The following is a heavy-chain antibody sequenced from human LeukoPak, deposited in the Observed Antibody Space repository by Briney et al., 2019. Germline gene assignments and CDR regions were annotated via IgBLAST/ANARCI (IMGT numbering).Heavy chain of an antibody. CDR3: ARDRRSGSYLWFDP. V-gene: IGHV4-4*07. J-gene: IGHJ5*02. CDR1: GGSISSYY. CDR2: IYTSGST. Sequence: SETLSLTCTVSGGSISSYYWSWIRQPAGKGLEWIGRIYTSGSTNYNPSLKSRVTVSVDTSKNQFSLKLSSVTAADTAVYYCARDRRSGSYLWFDPWGQGTLVTVSS. D-gene: IGHD3-10*01.